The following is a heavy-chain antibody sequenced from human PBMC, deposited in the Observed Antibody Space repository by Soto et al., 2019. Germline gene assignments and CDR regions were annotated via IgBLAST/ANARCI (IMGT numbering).Heavy chain of an antibody. D-gene: IGHD6-13*01. J-gene: IGHJ5*02. Sequence: QVQLLQSGAEVKKPGASVKVSCKASGYTFTSYAMHWVRQAPGQRLEWMGWINAGNGNTKYSQKFQGRVTITRDTSASTAYMELSSLRSEDTAVYYCARDRGQAAAGDNWFDPWGQGTLVTVSS. V-gene: IGHV1-3*01. CDR1: GYTFTSYA. CDR3: ARDRGQAAAGDNWFDP. CDR2: INAGNGNT.